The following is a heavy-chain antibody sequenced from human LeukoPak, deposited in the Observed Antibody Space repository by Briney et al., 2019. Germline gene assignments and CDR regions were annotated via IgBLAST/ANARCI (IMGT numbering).Heavy chain of an antibody. CDR2: INPNSGGT. CDR3: ARAWIVPAAIKWFDP. V-gene: IGHV1-2*02. J-gene: IGHJ5*02. CDR1: GYTFTGYY. Sequence: ASVEVSCKASGYTFTGYYMHWVRQAPGQGLEWMGWINPNSGGTNYAQKFQGRVTMTRDTSISTAYMELSRLRSDDTAVYYCARAWIVPAAIKWFDPWGQGTLVTVSS. D-gene: IGHD2-2*01.